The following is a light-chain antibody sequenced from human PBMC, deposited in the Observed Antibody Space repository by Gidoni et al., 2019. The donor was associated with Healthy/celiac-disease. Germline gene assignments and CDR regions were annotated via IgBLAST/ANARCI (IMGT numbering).Light chain of an antibody. CDR2: SAS. J-gene: IGKJ5*01. V-gene: IGKV1-39*01. Sequence: DLHITQSPSSLSASVGHRVTITCRASQSISSYLNWYQQKPGQPPKLLIYSASSLQSGVPSRFSGSGSGTDFTLTISSLQPEDFATYYCQQSYSTPITFGQGTRLEIK. CDR1: QSISSY. CDR3: QQSYSTPIT.